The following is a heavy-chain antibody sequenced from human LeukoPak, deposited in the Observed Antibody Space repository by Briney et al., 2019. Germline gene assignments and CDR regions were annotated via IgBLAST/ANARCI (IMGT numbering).Heavy chain of an antibody. V-gene: IGHV4-39*01. D-gene: IGHD1-26*01. J-gene: IGHJ4*02. CDR3: AKISGSYSYPFDY. Sequence: SSETLSLTCTVSGGSISSSSYYWGWIRQPPGKGLEWIGTIYYSGSTYYNPSLKSRVTISADTSKNQFSLRLSSVTAADTAVYYCAKISGSYSYPFDYWGQGTLVTVSS. CDR1: GGSISSSSYY. CDR2: IYYSGST.